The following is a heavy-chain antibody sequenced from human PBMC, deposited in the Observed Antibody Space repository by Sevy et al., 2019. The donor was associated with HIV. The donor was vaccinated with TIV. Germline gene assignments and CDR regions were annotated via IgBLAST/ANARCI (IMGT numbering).Heavy chain of an antibody. D-gene: IGHD5-18*01. CDR2: LSISGGHI. Sequence: GGSLRLSCAASGFTFTSYTMNWVRQAPGAGLEWVSSLSISGGHISYSDSVKGPFIISRDSAKNLLYLQMNSLRADDTAIYYCARNGPSGIQLPEYFDQWGQGSLVTVSS. CDR3: ARNGPSGIQLPEYFDQ. V-gene: IGHV3-21*06. J-gene: IGHJ4*02. CDR1: GFTFTSYT.